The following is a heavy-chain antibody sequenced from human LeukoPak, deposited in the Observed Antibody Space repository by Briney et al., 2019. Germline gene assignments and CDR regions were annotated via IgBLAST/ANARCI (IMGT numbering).Heavy chain of an antibody. Sequence: QAGGSLRLSCTTSGFTFSEYAMSWVRQAPGKGLEWVGFMASNLYGGTTEYGAFVRGRFTISRDDSKSIVYLQMSSLKTDDTAVYFCTKEYCSHAVCDWGQGTLLTVSS. CDR2: MASNLYGGTT. CDR1: GFTFSEYA. D-gene: IGHD2-15*01. CDR3: TKEYCSHAVCD. J-gene: IGHJ4*02. V-gene: IGHV3-49*04.